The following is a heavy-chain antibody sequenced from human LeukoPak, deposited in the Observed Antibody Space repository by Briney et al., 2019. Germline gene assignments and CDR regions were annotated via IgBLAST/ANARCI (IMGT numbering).Heavy chain of an antibody. J-gene: IGHJ4*02. CDR3: ARDLASTPHWELDY. CDR1: GYIFTDYY. Sequence: GASVKVSCKASGYIFTDYYIHWVRQSHAQGLEWMGRINPKSGGTDDAQDFQGRVTMTRDSSINTVHLYLSSLTSDDTAVYYCARDLASTPHWELDYWGQGSPVIVSP. V-gene: IGHV1-2*06. D-gene: IGHD7-27*01. CDR2: INPKSGGT.